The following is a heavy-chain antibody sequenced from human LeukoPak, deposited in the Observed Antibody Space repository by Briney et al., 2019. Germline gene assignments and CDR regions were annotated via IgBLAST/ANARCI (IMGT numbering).Heavy chain of an antibody. CDR3: ARDRITMVRGAKSGKDWFDP. CDR2: ISAYNGNT. V-gene: IGHV1-18*01. CDR1: GYTFTSYG. Sequence: ASVKVSCKASGYTFTSYGISWVRQAPGQGLEWVGWISAYNGNTNYAQKLQGRVTMTTDTSTSTAYMELRSLRSDDTAVYYCARDRITMVRGAKSGKDWFDPWGQGTLVTVSS. D-gene: IGHD3-10*01. J-gene: IGHJ5*02.